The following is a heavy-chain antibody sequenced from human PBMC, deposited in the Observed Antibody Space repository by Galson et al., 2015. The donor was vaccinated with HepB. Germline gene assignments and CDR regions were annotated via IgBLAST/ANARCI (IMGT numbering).Heavy chain of an antibody. CDR1: GFTFSSYA. CDR2: ISSNGGST. J-gene: IGHJ4*02. CDR3: VKARGIQLWSKRYYFDY. D-gene: IGHD5-18*01. V-gene: IGHV3-64D*06. Sequence: SLRLSCAASGFTFSSYAMHWVRQAPGKGLEYVSAISSNGGSTYYADSVKGRFTISRDNSKNTLYLQMSSLRAEDTAVYYCVKARGIQLWSKRYYFDYWGQGTLVTVSS.